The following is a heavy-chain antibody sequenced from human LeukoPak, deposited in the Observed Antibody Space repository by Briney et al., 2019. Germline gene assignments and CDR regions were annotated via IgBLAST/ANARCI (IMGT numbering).Heavy chain of an antibody. Sequence: PGGSLRLSCTVSGFTVSSNSMSWVRQAPGKGLEWVSSISSSSSYIYYADSVKGRFTISRDNAKNSLYLQMNSLRAEDTAVYYCASEGRYSYFDYWGQGTLVTVSS. CDR3: ASEGRYSYFDY. V-gene: IGHV3-21*01. CDR1: GFTVSSNS. CDR2: ISSSSSYI. J-gene: IGHJ4*02. D-gene: IGHD5-18*01.